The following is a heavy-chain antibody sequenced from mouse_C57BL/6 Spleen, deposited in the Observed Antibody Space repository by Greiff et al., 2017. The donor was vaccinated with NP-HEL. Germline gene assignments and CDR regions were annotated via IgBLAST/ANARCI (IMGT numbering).Heavy chain of an antibody. CDR3: ARYSSGYSYYAMDY. J-gene: IGHJ4*01. Sequence: QVQLKESGAELVRPGTSVKVSCKASGYAFTNYLIEWVKQRPGQGLEWIGVINPGSGGTNYNEKFKGKATLTADKSSSTAYMQLSSLTSEDSAVYFCARYSSGYSYYAMDYWGQGTSVTVSS. D-gene: IGHD3-2*02. CDR1: GYAFTNYL. V-gene: IGHV1-54*01. CDR2: INPGSGGT.